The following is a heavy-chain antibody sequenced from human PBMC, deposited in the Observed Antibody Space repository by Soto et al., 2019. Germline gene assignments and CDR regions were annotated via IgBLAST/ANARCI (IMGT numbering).Heavy chain of an antibody. CDR3: ARQGGYCSGGSCLGWFDP. CDR2: IYYSGST. CDR1: GGSISSSSYY. V-gene: IGHV4-39*01. J-gene: IGHJ5*02. D-gene: IGHD2-15*01. Sequence: SETLSLTCTVSGGSISSSSYYWGWIRQPPGKGLEWIGSIYYSGSTYYNPSIKSRVTISVDTSKNQFSLKLSSVTAADTAVYYCARQGGYCSGGSCLGWFDPWGQGTLVTVSS.